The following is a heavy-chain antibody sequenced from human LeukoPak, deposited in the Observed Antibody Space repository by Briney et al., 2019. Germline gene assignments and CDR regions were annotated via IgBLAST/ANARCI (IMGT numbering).Heavy chain of an antibody. CDR1: GFTFSSYA. CDR2: ISYDGGNK. J-gene: IGHJ4*02. V-gene: IGHV3-30-3*01. CDR3: ASWGMAIWSVGPNFDY. Sequence: GRSLRLSCAASGFTFSSYAMHWVRQAPGKGLEWVAVISYDGGNKYYADSVKGRFTISRDNSKNTLYLQMNSLRAEDTAVYYCASWGMAIWSVGPNFDYWGQGTLVTVSS. D-gene: IGHD3-16*01.